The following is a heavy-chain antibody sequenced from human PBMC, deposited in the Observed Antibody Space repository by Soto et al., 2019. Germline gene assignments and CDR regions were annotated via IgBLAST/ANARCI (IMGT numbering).Heavy chain of an antibody. CDR1: GFTFSSYA. CDR2: ISGSGGST. J-gene: IGHJ4*02. V-gene: IGHV3-23*01. D-gene: IGHD3-10*01. Sequence: HPGGSLRLSCAASGFTFSSYAMSWVRQAPGKGLEWVSAISGSGGSTYYADSVKGRFTISRDNSKNTLYLQMNSLRAEDTAVYYCAKGGFGELLQWPLDYWGQGTLVTVSS. CDR3: AKGGFGELLQWPLDY.